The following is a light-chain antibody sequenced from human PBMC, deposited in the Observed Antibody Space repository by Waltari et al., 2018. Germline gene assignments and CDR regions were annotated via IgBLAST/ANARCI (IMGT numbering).Light chain of an antibody. Sequence: DIVMTQSPLSLPVTPGEPASISCRSSQILLHTNGNTYLDWFLQKPGQSPQLLISLVSNLASGVPDRFSGSGSGTDFTLKISRVEAEDVGVYYCMQALQTPLTFGGGTKVEI. CDR1: QILLHTNGNTY. V-gene: IGKV2-28*01. CDR2: LVS. CDR3: MQALQTPLT. J-gene: IGKJ4*01.